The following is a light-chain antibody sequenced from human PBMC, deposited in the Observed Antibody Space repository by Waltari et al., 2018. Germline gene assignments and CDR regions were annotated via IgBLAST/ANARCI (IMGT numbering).Light chain of an antibody. CDR3: LQSNSYPWT. Sequence: DIPLTQSPSFLYASIGHRVTIPCRASQDINNFLAWYQQKPGKAPKLLMYAVFGLHSGVPSRFSGSGSGTEFTLTISSLEPEDFATYYCLQSNSYPWTFGQGTKVEIK. V-gene: IGKV1-9*01. J-gene: IGKJ1*01. CDR2: AVF. CDR1: QDINNF.